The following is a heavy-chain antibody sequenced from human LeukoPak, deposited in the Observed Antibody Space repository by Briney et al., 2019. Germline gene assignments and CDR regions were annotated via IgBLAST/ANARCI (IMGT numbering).Heavy chain of an antibody. CDR1: GFSFGNAW. D-gene: IGHD4-17*01. J-gene: IGHJ5*02. Sequence: GGSLRLSCAASGFSFGNAWMHWVRQAPGKGLEWVSYISSSSSSTIYYADSVKGRFTISRDNAKNSLYLQMNSLRAEDTAVYYCASPYGDYSRLGWFDPWGQGTLVTVSS. CDR2: ISSSSSSTI. CDR3: ASPYGDYSRLGWFDP. V-gene: IGHV3-48*01.